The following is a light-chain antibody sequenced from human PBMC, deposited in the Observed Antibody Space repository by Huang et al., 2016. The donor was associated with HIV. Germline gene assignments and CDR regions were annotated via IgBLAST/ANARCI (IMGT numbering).Light chain of an antibody. CDR1: QTVTTN. CDR2: DSS. J-gene: IGKJ1*01. V-gene: IGKV3-15*01. Sequence: EIVMTQSPATLSVSPGERATLSCRASQTVTTNLVWYQQKPGQAPRLLIYDSSTRATDIPARFSGSGSGTEFTLTISSLQSEDFAVYHCQQYNNWPQTFGQGTKVEIK. CDR3: QQYNNWPQT.